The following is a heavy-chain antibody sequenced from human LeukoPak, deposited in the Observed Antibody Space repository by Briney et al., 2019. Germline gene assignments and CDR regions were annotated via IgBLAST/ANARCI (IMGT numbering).Heavy chain of an antibody. D-gene: IGHD3-22*01. J-gene: IGHJ4*02. CDR1: GGSISGFY. CDR2: IHYSGST. Sequence: SETLSLTCTVSGGSISGFYWSWIRQPPGKGLEWIGYIHYSGSTNYNPSLKSRVIISLDTSKNQFSLRLSSVTAADTAVYYCAREGYYYDSSGYYSLDYWGQGTLVTVSS. V-gene: IGHV4-59*12. CDR3: AREGYYYDSSGYYSLDY.